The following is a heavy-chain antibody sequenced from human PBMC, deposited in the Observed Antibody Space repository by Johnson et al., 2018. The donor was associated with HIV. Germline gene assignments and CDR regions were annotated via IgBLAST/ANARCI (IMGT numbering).Heavy chain of an antibody. V-gene: IGHV3-7*01. J-gene: IGHJ3*02. CDR2: IKEDGSQK. CDR1: GFTVSSDY. CDR3: ARDRKYGVGATRDDAFDI. D-gene: IGHD1-26*01. Sequence: VQLMESGGGLVQPGGSLRLSCTASGFTVSSDYMSWVRQAPGKGLEWVANIKEDGSQKNYVDSVRGRFTISRDNAKNSLYLQMNSLRAEDTAVYYCARDRKYGVGATRDDAFDIWGQGTMVTVSS.